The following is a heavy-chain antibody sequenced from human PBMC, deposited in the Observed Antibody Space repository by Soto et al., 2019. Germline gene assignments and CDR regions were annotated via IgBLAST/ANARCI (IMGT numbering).Heavy chain of an antibody. CDR2: IIPIFGTA. D-gene: IGHD2-2*01. Sequence: SVKVSCKASGGTFSSYAISWVRQAPGQGLEWMGGIIPIFGTANYAQKFQGRVTITADESTSTAYMELSSLRSEDTAVYYCARDRGVVPAAAPQSYYYGMDVWGQGTTVTV. J-gene: IGHJ6*02. CDR3: ARDRGVVPAAAPQSYYYGMDV. V-gene: IGHV1-69*13. CDR1: GGTFSSYA.